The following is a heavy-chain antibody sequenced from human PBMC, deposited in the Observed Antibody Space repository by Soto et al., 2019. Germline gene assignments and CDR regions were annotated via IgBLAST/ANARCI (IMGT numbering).Heavy chain of an antibody. D-gene: IGHD2-8*02. J-gene: IGHJ6*02. CDR1: GYSISSSNW. CDR2: IYYSGST. Sequence: SETLSLTCTVSGYSISSSNWWGWIRQPPGKGLEWIGYIYYSGSTYYNPSLKSQVTMSVDTSKNQFSLKLSSVTAVDTAVYYCERTMRACYWCDGIDVWGQGTTVTVSS. V-gene: IGHV4-28*01. CDR3: ERTMRACYWCDGIDV.